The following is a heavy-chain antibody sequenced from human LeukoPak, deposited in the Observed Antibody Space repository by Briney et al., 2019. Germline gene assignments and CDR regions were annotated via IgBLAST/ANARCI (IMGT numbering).Heavy chain of an antibody. CDR3: ARDPATKDYYDSSGYPKGLFDY. D-gene: IGHD3-22*01. CDR2: IYYSGST. V-gene: IGHV4-39*07. Sequence: KPSETLSLTCTVSGGSISSSSYYWGWIRQPPGKGLEWIGSIYYSGSTYYNPSLKSQVTISVDTSKNQFSLKLSSVTAADTAVYYCARDPATKDYYDSSGYPKGLFDYWGQGTLVTVSS. J-gene: IGHJ4*02. CDR1: GGSISSSSYY.